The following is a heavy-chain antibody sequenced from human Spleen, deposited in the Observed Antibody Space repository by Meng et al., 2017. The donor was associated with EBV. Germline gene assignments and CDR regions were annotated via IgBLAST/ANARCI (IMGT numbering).Heavy chain of an antibody. D-gene: IGHD5-18*01. J-gene: IGHJ4*02. CDR3: ARLVYVDTTMVTAIDY. V-gene: IGHV4-61*01. Sequence: GQLQESGPGLWKPSETLSLTCTVSGGSVSSGSYYWSWIRQPPGKGLEWIGYMHYTGITHYNPSLKSRVTISEDTSKNQFSLKLSSVTAADTAVYYCARLVYVDTTMVTAIDYWGQGTLVTVSS. CDR1: GGSVSSGSYY. CDR2: MHYTGIT.